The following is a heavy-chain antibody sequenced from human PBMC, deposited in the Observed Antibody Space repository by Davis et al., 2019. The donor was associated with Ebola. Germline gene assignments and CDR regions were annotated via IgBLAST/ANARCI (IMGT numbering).Heavy chain of an antibody. Sequence: ASVKVSCKASGYTFTGYYMHWVRQAPGQGLEWMGWINPNSGGTNDAQKFQGRVTMTRDTSISTAYMELSRLRSDDKAVYYCARGLGEVYPTLDVWGKGTTVTVSS. J-gene: IGHJ6*04. CDR2: INPNSGGT. V-gene: IGHV1-2*02. CDR1: GYTFTGYY. CDR3: ARGLGEVYPTLDV. D-gene: IGHD1-26*01.